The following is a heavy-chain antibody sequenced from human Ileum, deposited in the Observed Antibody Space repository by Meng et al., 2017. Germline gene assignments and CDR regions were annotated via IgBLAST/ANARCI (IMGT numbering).Heavy chain of an antibody. CDR2: ICYSGNT. J-gene: IGHJ4*02. CDR3: ARRTGEVDLLDY. Sequence: QLQRQESGPGLVKPSETLSLMCTVSGGSISCSSHCRDWIRQPPGKGVEWIGSICYSGNTYYNPSLKSRVSMSVDTSKKQISLKLNSVTAADTAVYYCARRTGEVDLLDYWGQGTLVTVSS. CDR1: GGSISCSSHC. D-gene: IGHD7-27*01. V-gene: IGHV4-39*01.